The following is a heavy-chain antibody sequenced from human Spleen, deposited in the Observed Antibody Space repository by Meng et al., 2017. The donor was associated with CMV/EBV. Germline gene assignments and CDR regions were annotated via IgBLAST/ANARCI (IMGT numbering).Heavy chain of an antibody. CDR3: ARETGAKGWFDP. CDR1: GFTFSSYG. CDR2: IRYDGSNK. D-gene: IGHD1-14*01. J-gene: IGHJ5*02. V-gene: IGHV3-30*02. Sequence: GESLKISCAASGFTFSSYGMHWVRQAPGKGLEWVAFIRYDGSNKYYADSVKGRFTISRDNSKNTLYLQMNSLRAEDTAVYYCARETGAKGWFDPWGQGTLVTVSS.